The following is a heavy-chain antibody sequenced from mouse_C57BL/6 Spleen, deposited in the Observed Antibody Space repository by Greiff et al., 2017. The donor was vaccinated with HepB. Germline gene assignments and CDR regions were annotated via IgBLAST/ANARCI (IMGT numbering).Heavy chain of an antibody. V-gene: IGHV4-1*01. CDR2: INPDSSTI. Sequence: EVMLVESGGGLVQPGGSLKLSCAASGIDFSRYWMSWVRRAPGKGLEWIGEINPDSSTINYAPSLKDKFIISRDNAKNTLYLQMSKVRSEDTALYYCASYYYGSSYFDYWGQGTTLTVSS. D-gene: IGHD1-1*01. CDR3: ASYYYGSSYFDY. J-gene: IGHJ2*01. CDR1: GIDFSRYW.